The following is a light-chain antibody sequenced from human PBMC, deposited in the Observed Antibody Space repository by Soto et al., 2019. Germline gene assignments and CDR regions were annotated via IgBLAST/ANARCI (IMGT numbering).Light chain of an antibody. CDR2: EDN. V-gene: IGLV6-57*01. Sequence: NFMLTQPHSVSESPGKTVTISCTRSSGSIASNYVQWYQQRPGSSPTTVIYEDNRRPSGVPDRFSGSIDSSSNSASLTISGLTTEDEADYYCQSYDSSNQVFGGGTKLTVL. J-gene: IGLJ2*01. CDR3: QSYDSSNQV. CDR1: SGSIASNY.